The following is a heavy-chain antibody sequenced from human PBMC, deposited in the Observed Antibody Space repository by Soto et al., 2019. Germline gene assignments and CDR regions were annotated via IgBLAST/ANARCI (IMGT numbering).Heavy chain of an antibody. CDR2: IYWDDDK. CDR1: GFSLSTSGVG. J-gene: IGHJ3*02. V-gene: IGHV2-5*02. CDR3: AHRGDSGSSRAFHI. Sequence: QITLKESGPALVKPTQTLTLTCTFSGFSLSTSGVGVGWLRQPPGKALEWLALIYWDDDKRYSPSVKGRLTITKDTSKNQVVLTMTNLDPVDTATYYCAHRGDSGSSRAFHIWGQGTMVTVSS. D-gene: IGHD6-25*01.